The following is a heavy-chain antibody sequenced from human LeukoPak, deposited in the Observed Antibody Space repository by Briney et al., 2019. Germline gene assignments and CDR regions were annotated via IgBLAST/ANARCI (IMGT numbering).Heavy chain of an antibody. J-gene: IGHJ4*02. CDR2: IYYSGST. CDR1: GGSISSSSYY. Sequence: SETLSLTCTVSGGSISSSSYYWGWIRQPPGKGLEWIGSIYYSGSTYYNPSLKSRVTISVDTSKNQFSLKLSSVTAADTAVYYCARARRGIQLWLRLDYWGQGTLVTVSS. D-gene: IGHD5-18*01. V-gene: IGHV4-39*07. CDR3: ARARRGIQLWLRLDY.